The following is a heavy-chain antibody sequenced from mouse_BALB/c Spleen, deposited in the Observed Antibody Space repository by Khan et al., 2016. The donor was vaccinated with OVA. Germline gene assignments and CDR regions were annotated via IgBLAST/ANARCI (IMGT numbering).Heavy chain of an antibody. Sequence: QIQLVQSGPELKKPGETVKISCKASGYTFTNYGMNWVKQAPGKGLKWMGWINTYTGEPTYVDDFKGRFAFSLETSASTAYLQINNLKNEDMATYFCARLRDYYGSSSYYFDSWGQGTTLTVSS. CDR3: ARLRDYYGSSSYYFDS. D-gene: IGHD1-1*01. J-gene: IGHJ2*01. CDR1: GYTFTNYG. V-gene: IGHV9-1*02. CDR2: INTYTGEP.